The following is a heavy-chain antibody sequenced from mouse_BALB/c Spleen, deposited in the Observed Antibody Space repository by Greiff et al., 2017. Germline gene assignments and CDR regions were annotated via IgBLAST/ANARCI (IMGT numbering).Heavy chain of an antibody. V-gene: IGHV5-6-3*01. D-gene: IGHD1-2*01. CDR3: ARDKGFITTAGFAY. CDR1: GFTFSYYG. Sequence: EVMLVESGGGLVQPGGSLKLSCAASGFTFSYYGMSWVRQTPDKRLELVATINSNGGSTYYPDSVKGRFTISRDNAKNTLYLQMSSLKSEDTAMYYCARDKGFITTAGFAYWGQGTLVTVSA. CDR2: INSNGGST. J-gene: IGHJ3*01.